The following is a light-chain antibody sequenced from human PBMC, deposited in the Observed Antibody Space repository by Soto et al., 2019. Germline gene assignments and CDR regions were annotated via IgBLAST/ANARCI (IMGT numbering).Light chain of an antibody. CDR3: QQYDGSPRT. Sequence: EIVLTQSPGTLSLSPGKRATLSCRASQSISSSYLAWYQQKPGQAPRLLIYGASSRATGIPDRFTGSGSGTDFTLTISRLEPEDFAVYYCQQYDGSPRTFGQGTKVDIK. CDR2: GAS. V-gene: IGKV3-20*01. J-gene: IGKJ1*01. CDR1: QSISSSY.